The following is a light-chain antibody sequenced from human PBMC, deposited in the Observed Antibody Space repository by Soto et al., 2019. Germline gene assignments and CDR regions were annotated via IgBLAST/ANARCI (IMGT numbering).Light chain of an antibody. J-gene: IGKJ1*01. CDR3: QQRYNWPQT. CDR1: QSVSRT. CDR2: DAS. V-gene: IGKV3-11*01. Sequence: EVVLTQSPATLSLSPGERANLSCRTSQSVSRTLAWYQQKSGQAPRLLIYDASNRATGIPTRFSGSGSGTDFTLTIGSLEPEDFAVYYCQQRYNWPQTFGQGTKVEIK.